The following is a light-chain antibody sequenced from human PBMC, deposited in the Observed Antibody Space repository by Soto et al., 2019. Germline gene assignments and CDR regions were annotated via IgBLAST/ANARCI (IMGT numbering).Light chain of an antibody. V-gene: IGKV2D-29*02. CDR2: EVS. J-gene: IGKJ3*01. Sequence: DIVMTQAPPSLSVTPGRPASISCKSNQSLVGSDRKTDLSWYVQKAGQSPQLLIYEVSKRFPGVPERFTGSGSATDFTLTISRVEAEDVGIYYCMQSADLPLTFSPGTRVDI. CDR1: QSLVGSDRKTD. CDR3: MQSADLPLT.